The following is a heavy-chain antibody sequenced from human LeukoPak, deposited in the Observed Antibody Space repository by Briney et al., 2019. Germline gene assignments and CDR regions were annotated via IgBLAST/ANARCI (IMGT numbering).Heavy chain of an antibody. CDR2: IYYSGST. CDR3: AVNWNYVDNWFDP. CDR1: GGSISSSSYY. Sequence: SETLSLTCTVSGGSISSSSYYWGWIRQPPRKGLEWIGSIYYSGSTYYNPSLKSRVTISVDTSKNQFSLKLSSVTAADTAVYYCAVNWNYVDNWFDPWGQGTLVTVSS. V-gene: IGHV4-39*01. J-gene: IGHJ5*02. D-gene: IGHD1-7*01.